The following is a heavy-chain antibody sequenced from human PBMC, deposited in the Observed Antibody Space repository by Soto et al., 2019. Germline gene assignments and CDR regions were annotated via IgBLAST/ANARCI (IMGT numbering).Heavy chain of an antibody. Sequence: SVKVSCKASGGTFSSYAISWVRQAPGQGLEWMGGIIPIFGTANYAQKFQGRVTITADESTSTAYMELSSLRSEDTAVYYCARDRDPNTSMVALDYWGQGTLVTVSS. CDR3: ARDRDPNTSMVALDY. CDR2: IIPIFGTA. CDR1: GGTFSSYA. J-gene: IGHJ4*02. D-gene: IGHD2-15*01. V-gene: IGHV1-69*13.